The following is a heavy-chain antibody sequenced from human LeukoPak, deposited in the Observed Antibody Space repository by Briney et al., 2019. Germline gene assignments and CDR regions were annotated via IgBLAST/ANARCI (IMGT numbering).Heavy chain of an antibody. V-gene: IGHV3-48*03. D-gene: IGHD3-10*01. CDR1: GFTFSSYE. J-gene: IGHJ4*02. Sequence: GGSLRLSCAASGFTFSSYEMNWVRQAPGKGLEWVSYISDSVSTIYYADAVKGRFTISRDNAKNSLYLQMNSLRAEDTAVYYCARVGVGYYGSGSYRVAYYFDYWGQGTLVTVSS. CDR2: ISDSVSTI. CDR3: ARVGVGYYGSGSYRVAYYFDY.